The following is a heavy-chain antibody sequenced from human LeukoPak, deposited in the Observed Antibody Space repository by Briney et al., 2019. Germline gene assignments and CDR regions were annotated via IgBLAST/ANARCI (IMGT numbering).Heavy chain of an antibody. V-gene: IGHV3-64*01. CDR2: ISSNGGST. Sequence: PGGSLRLSCAASGFTFSSYAMHWVRQAPGKGLEYVSAISSNGGSTYYANSVKGRFTISRDNSKNTLYLQMGSLRAEDMAVYYCARQPILYCSGGSCYSGTYYYMDVWGKGTTVTVSS. D-gene: IGHD2-15*01. CDR1: GFTFSSYA. CDR3: ARQPILYCSGGSCYSGTYYYMDV. J-gene: IGHJ6*03.